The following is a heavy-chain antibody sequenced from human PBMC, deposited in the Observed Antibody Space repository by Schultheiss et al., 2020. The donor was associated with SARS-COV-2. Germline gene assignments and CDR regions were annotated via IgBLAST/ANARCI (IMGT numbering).Heavy chain of an antibody. CDR1: GGSISSGDYY. CDR2: IYYSGST. J-gene: IGHJ5*02. V-gene: IGHV4-30-4*02. CDR3: ARGSWQSNWFDP. Sequence: SETLSLTCAVYGGSISSGDYYWSWIRQPPGKGLEWIGYIYYSGSTYYNPSLKSRVTISVDTSKNQFSLKLSSVTAADTAVYYCARGSWQSNWFDPWGQGTLVTVSS. D-gene: IGHD3-10*01.